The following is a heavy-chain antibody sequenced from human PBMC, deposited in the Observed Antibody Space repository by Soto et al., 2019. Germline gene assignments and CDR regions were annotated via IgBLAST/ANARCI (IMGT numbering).Heavy chain of an antibody. CDR2: ISGSGGDT. CDR1: GLIFSDYA. J-gene: IGHJ4*02. CDR3: AKDRFGIVGPVDY. D-gene: IGHD1-26*01. V-gene: IGHV3-23*01. Sequence: EVQLRESGGNLVQPGGSLRLSCAASGLIFSDYAMSWVRQAPGKGLACVACISGSGGDTFYADSVKGRFTITRDNSKNPLSLHMNSLRVDDTAVYFCAKDRFGIVGPVDYWGQGTLVTVSS.